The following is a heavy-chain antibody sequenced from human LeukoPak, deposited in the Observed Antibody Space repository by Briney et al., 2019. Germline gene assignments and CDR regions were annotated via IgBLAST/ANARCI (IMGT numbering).Heavy chain of an antibody. CDR1: GFTFSSYA. J-gene: IGHJ6*03. V-gene: IGHV3-23*01. Sequence: GGSLRLSCAASGFTFSSYAMSWVRQAPGKGLEWVSAISGSGGSTYYADSVKGRFTISRDNSKNTLYLQMNSLRAEDTAVYYCAKADFERRMRRYYYYMDVWGKGTTVTVSS. CDR2: ISGSGGST. D-gene: IGHD1-1*01. CDR3: AKADFERRMRRYYYYMDV.